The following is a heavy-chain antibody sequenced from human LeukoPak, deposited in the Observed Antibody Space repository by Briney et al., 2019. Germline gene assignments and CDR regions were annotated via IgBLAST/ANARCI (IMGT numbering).Heavy chain of an antibody. CDR3: ARFRYDSSGYYYDERVEFDY. CDR1: GYTFTSYA. V-gene: IGHV1-3*01. J-gene: IGHJ4*02. D-gene: IGHD3-22*01. CDR2: INAGNGNT. Sequence: ASVKVSCKASGYTFTSYAMHWVRQAPGQRLEWMGWINAGNGNTKYSQKFQGRVTITRGTSASTAYMELSSLRSEDTAVYYCARFRYDSSGYYYDERVEFDYWGQGTLVTVSS.